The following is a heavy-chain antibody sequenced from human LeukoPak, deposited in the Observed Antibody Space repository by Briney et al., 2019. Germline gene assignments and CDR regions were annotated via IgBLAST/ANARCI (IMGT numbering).Heavy chain of an antibody. CDR3: AKDPPCSGGTCYGYFES. D-gene: IGHD2-15*01. V-gene: IGHV3-23*01. CDR1: GFTVSSNY. CDR2: ISGSGGNT. J-gene: IGHJ4*02. Sequence: GGSLRLSCAASGFTVSSNYMNWVRQAPGKGLEWVSIISGSGGNTFYADAVKGRFTISRDNSINTLYLQMNNLRDEDTAVYYCAKDPPCSGGTCYGYFESWGQGTLVTVSS.